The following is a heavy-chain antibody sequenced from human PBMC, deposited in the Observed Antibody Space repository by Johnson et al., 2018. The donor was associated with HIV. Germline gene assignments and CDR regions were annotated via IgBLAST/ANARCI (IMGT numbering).Heavy chain of an antibody. CDR1: GFTFSDYY. V-gene: IGHV3-11*01. D-gene: IGHD1-26*01. CDR2: ISSSGSTI. Sequence: QVQLVESGGGLVKPGGSLRLSCAASGFTFSDYYMSWIRQAPGKGLEWVSYISSSGSTIYYADSVKGRFTISRDNAKNSLYLQMNSLRAEDTALYYCAKDMSVGASPVAFDIWGQGTMVTVSS. J-gene: IGHJ3*02. CDR3: AKDMSVGASPVAFDI.